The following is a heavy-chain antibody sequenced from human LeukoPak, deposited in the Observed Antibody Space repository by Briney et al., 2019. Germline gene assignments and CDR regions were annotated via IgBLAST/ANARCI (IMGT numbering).Heavy chain of an antibody. CDR3: AKAPGAAGPSEFQH. V-gene: IGHV1-18*01. CDR1: GYTFTSYG. Sequence: ASVKVSCKASGYTFTSYGISWVRQAPGQGLEWMGWISAYNGNTNYAQKLQGRVTMTRDMSTSTVYMELSSLRAEDTALYYCAKAPGAAGPSEFQHWGQGTLVTVSS. J-gene: IGHJ1*01. D-gene: IGHD6-13*01. CDR2: ISAYNGNT.